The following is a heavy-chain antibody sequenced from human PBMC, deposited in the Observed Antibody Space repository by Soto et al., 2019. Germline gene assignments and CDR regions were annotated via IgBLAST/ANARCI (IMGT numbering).Heavy chain of an antibody. D-gene: IGHD3-10*01. Sequence: EVQLLESGGDLVQPGGSLRLSCEASGFTFSNYAMSWVRQAPGKGLEWVTGISARGGTTYYVDSVKGRFTISRDNSKNTRYLQMNALRAEGRGVYYCANVRGFGAGHGMGVWGQGTTVTVSS. CDR3: ANVRGFGAGHGMGV. CDR2: ISARGGTT. J-gene: IGHJ6*02. CDR1: GFTFSNYA. V-gene: IGHV3-23*01.